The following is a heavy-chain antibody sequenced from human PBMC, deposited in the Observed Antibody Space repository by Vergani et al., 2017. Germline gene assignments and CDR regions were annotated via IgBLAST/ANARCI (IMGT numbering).Heavy chain of an antibody. CDR2: IYWDDDT. V-gene: IGHV2-5*02. CDR1: GFSLSTSGVG. Sequence: QITLKESGPTLVKPTQTLTLTCTFSGFSLSTSGVGVGWIRQPPGKALEWLALIYWDDDTRYSPSLKSRLTITKDTSKNQVVLTMTNMDPVDTATYYCAHKTLTTVTTNSYYYYYMDVWGKGTTVTVSS. CDR3: AHKTLTTVTTNSYYYYYMDV. D-gene: IGHD4-17*01. J-gene: IGHJ6*03.